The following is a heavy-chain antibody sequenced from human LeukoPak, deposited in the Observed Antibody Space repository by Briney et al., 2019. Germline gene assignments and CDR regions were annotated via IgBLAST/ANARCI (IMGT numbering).Heavy chain of an antibody. CDR1: GGSISSYS. CDR2: IYYSGST. Sequence: PSETLSLTCTVSGGSISSYSWSWIRQPPGKGLEWIGYIYYSGSTNYKPSLKSRVTISVDTSKNQFSLKLSSVTAADTAVYYCARETSQKGAHYMDVWGKGTTVTISS. CDR3: ARETSQKGAHYMDV. D-gene: IGHD3-16*01. V-gene: IGHV4-59*01. J-gene: IGHJ6*03.